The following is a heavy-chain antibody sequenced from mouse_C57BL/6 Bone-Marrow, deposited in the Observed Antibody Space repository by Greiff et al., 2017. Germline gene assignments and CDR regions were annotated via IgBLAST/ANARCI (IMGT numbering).Heavy chain of an antibody. J-gene: IGHJ3*01. V-gene: IGHV5-17*01. D-gene: IGHD2-3*01. CDR1: GFTFSDSG. CDR2: ISSGSSTL. Sequence: EVKLQESGGGLVKPGGSLKLSCAASGFTFSDSGMHWVRQAPEKGLEWVAYISSGSSTLSYADTVKGRFTISRDNAKTTLFLQMTSLRSEDTAMYYCARDGYYVTFAYWGQGTLVTVSA. CDR3: ARDGYYVTFAY.